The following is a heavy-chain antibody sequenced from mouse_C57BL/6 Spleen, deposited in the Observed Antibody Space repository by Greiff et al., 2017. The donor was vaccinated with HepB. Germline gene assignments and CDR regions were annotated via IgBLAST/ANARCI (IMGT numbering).Heavy chain of an antibody. CDR2: ISSGSSTI. D-gene: IGHD1-1*01. CDR1: GFTFSDYG. J-gene: IGHJ4*01. CDR3: ARRGIYYGSSYHYAMDY. V-gene: IGHV5-17*01. Sequence: EVKLQESGGGLVKPGGSLKLSCAASGFTFSDYGMHWVRQAPEKGLEWVAYISSGSSTIYYADTVKGRFTISRDNAKNTLFLQMTSLRSEDTAMYYCARRGIYYGSSYHYAMDYWGQGTSVTVSS.